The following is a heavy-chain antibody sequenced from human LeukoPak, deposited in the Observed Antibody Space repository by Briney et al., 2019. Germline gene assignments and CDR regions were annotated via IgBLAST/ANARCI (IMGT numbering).Heavy chain of an antibody. Sequence: ASVKVSCKASGYTFTSYAMNWVRQAPGQGLEWMGWIDTNTGSPTYAQGFTGRFVFSLDTSVSMAYLQISSLKAEDIAVYYCATDDYSNQFTTYYYYGMDVWGQGTTVTVSS. D-gene: IGHD4-11*01. CDR3: ATDDYSNQFTTYYYYGMDV. CDR1: GYTFTSYA. J-gene: IGHJ6*02. V-gene: IGHV7-4-1*04. CDR2: IDTNTGSP.